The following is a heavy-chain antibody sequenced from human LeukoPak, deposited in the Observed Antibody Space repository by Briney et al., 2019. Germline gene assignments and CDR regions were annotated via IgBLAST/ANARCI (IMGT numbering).Heavy chain of an antibody. CDR1: GFIFSNYA. J-gene: IGHJ2*01. V-gene: IGHV3-23*01. CDR2: IIGSGGST. D-gene: IGHD3-22*01. CDR3: ARDWRYYDSSGYAIGYFDL. Sequence: PGGSLRLSCAASGFIFSNYAMSWVRQAPGKGLEWVSTIIGSGGSTYYADSVKGRFTISRDNSKNTLYLQINSLRAEDTAVYYCARDWRYYDSSGYAIGYFDLWGRGTLVTVSS.